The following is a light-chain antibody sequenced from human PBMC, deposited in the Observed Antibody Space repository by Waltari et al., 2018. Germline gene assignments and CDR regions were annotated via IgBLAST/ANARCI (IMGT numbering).Light chain of an antibody. CDR2: WGS. J-gene: IGKJ4*01. CDR3: MQCLQTPLT. CDR1: RSFLHSNGSYY. V-gene: IGKV2-28*01. Sequence: DIVMSQSPLSMPVTTGEPAAICCRSSRSFLHSNGSYYLYWYLKKSWQSALLLIYWGSNRASRVPDRVSCSGSGTNFTLKINRVEAVDVGIYYFMQCLQTPLTFGGGTKVEIK.